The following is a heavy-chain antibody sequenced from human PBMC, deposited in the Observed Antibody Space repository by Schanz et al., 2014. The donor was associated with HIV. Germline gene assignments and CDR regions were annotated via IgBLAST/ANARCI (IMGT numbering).Heavy chain of an antibody. CDR2: IKPNSGET. CDR1: GGTFSSFA. D-gene: IGHD1-20*01. CDR3: ARNKYNLLPFDY. J-gene: IGHJ4*02. Sequence: QVQLVQSGAEVKKPGSSVKVSCNASGGTFSSFAINWVRQAPGQGLQWMGWIKPNSGETYYAQKFKGRVTMTRDTSIKTASMELSWLRSDDTAVYLCARNKYNLLPFDYWGQGTLVTVSP. V-gene: IGHV1-2*02.